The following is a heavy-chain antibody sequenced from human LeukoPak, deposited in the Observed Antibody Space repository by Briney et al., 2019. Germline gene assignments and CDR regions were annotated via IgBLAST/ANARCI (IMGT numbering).Heavy chain of an antibody. CDR3: ARVKGVRWLQFSGFDY. CDR1: GFNFNSYA. CDR2: IYSGGST. D-gene: IGHD5-24*01. J-gene: IGHJ4*02. V-gene: IGHV3-53*01. Sequence: GGSLRLSCAASGFNFNSYAMNWVRQAPGKGLEWVSVIYSGGSTYYADSVKGRFTISRDNSKNTLYLQMNSLRAEDTAVYYCARVKGVRWLQFSGFDYWGQGTLVTVSS.